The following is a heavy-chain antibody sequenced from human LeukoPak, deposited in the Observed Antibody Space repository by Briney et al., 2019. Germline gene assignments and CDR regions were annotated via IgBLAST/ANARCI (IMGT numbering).Heavy chain of an antibody. V-gene: IGHV4-4*02. CDR2: IYHSGST. CDR3: ARDRLVPPAMDIGEEYYNYYGRDV. J-gene: IGHJ6*04. Sequence: SETLSPTCAVSGGSISSSNWWSWVRQPPGKGLEWIGEIYHSGSTNYNPSLKSRVTISVDKSKNQFSLQLNSVTPEDTAVYYCARDRLVPPAMDIGEEYYNYYGRDVWGKGTTVTVSS. CDR1: GGSISSSNW. D-gene: IGHD2-2*01.